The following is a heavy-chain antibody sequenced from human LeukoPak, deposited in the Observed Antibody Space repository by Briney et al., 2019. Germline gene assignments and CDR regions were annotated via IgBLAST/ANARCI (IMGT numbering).Heavy chain of an antibody. Sequence: ASVTVSFTASGYTFTIYYMHWVRQAPGQGLEWMGIINPSGGSTTYAQKFQGRVTMTRDMSTSTVYMELSSLRSEDTAVYYCARGARYLDYWGQGTLVTVSS. V-gene: IGHV1-46*01. CDR1: GYTFTIYY. J-gene: IGHJ4*02. CDR2: INPSGGST. CDR3: ARGARYLDY.